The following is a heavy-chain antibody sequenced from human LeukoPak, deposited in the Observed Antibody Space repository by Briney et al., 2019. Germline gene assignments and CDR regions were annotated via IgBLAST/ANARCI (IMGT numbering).Heavy chain of an antibody. J-gene: IGHJ3*02. D-gene: IGHD3-3*01. CDR3: ARGDVDDFWSGYFYDGFDI. Sequence: SETLSLTCTVSGYSISRGYYWGWIRPPPGKGREWIGSTDHSGSTYYNPSLKSRVTISVDTSKNQFSLQLSSVTAAGTGVYYWARGDVDDFWSGYFYDGFDIWGQGTMVTVSS. CDR2: TDHSGST. CDR1: GYSISRGYY. V-gene: IGHV4-38-2*02.